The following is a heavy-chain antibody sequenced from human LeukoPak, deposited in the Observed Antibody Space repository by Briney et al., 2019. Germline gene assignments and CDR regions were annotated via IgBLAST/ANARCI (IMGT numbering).Heavy chain of an antibody. CDR2: ISHDGFI. D-gene: IGHD5-24*01. Sequence: GGSLRLSCETAGFTFSSYVMHWVRRTPGKGLVWISRISHDGFISYADSVKGRFTISRDNAKNTLILQMNSLRAEDTAVYYCARDWVYKIDYWGRGTLVTVSS. CDR1: GFTFSSYV. V-gene: IGHV3-74*01. J-gene: IGHJ4*02. CDR3: ARDWVYKIDY.